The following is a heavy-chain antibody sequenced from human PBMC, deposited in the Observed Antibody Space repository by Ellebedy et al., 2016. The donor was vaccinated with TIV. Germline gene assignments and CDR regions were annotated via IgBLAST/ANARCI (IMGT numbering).Heavy chain of an antibody. CDR1: GFTFSRHW. CDR2: IKEAGSEK. V-gene: IGHV3-7*03. J-gene: IGHJ4*02. Sequence: GESLKISCATSGFTFSRHWMSWVRQAPGKGLEWVANIKEAGSEKKYVDSVKGRFTIFRDNAKNSLYLQMNSLRAEDTAVFYCARASAYCGGDCDFDYWGQGTLVTVSS. CDR3: ARASAYCGGDCDFDY. D-gene: IGHD2-21*02.